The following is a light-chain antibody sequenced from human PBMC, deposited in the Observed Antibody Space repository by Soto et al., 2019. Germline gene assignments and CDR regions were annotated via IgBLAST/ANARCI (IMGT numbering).Light chain of an antibody. Sequence: EIVMTQSPATLSVSPGEGATLSCRASQSVSSNLAWYQQKPGQAPRLLIYGASTRATGIPARFSGSGSGTEFTLTISSLPSEDFAVYYCQQYNNWPPPFMYTFGQGTKLEIK. CDR2: GAS. J-gene: IGKJ2*01. CDR3: QQYNNWPPPFMYT. CDR1: QSVSSN. V-gene: IGKV3-15*01.